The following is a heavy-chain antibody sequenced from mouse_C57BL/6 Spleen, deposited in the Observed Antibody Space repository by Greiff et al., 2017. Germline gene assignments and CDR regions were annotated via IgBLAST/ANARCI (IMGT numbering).Heavy chain of an antibody. J-gene: IGHJ2*01. D-gene: IGHD2-5*01. CDR2: ISSGGDYI. Sequence: EVKVVESGEGLVKPGGSLKLSCAASGFTFSSYAMSWVRQTPEKRLEWVAYISSGGDYIYYADTVKGRFTISRDNARNTLYLQMSSLKSEDTAMYYCTRVHYSNYFDYWGQGTTLTVSS. V-gene: IGHV5-9-1*02. CDR3: TRVHYSNYFDY. CDR1: GFTFSSYA.